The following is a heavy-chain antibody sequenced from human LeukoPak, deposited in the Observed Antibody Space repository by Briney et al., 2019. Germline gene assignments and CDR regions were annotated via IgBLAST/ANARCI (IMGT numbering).Heavy chain of an antibody. D-gene: IGHD6-19*01. V-gene: IGHV3-21*01. CDR1: GFTLSSYS. J-gene: IGHJ4*02. Sequence: PGGSLRLSCAASGFTLSSYSMNWVRQAPGKGLEWVSSISSSSSYIYYADSVKGRFTISRDNAKNSLYLQMNSLRAEDTAVYYCARDLLYSSGLDYWGQGTLVTVSS. CDR3: ARDLLYSSGLDY. CDR2: ISSSSSYI.